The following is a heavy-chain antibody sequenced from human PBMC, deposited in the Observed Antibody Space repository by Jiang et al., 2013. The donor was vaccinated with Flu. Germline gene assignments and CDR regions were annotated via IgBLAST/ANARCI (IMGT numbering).Heavy chain of an antibody. D-gene: IGHD6-13*01. CDR1: GGTFSSYA. CDR2: IIPIFGTA. J-gene: IGHJ4*02. V-gene: IGHV1-69*01. CDR3: ARERKGYSSSWYFGLWY. Sequence: GAEVKKPGSSVKVSCKASGGTFSSYAISWVRQAPGQGLEWMGGIIPIFGTANYAQKFQGRVTITADESTSTAYMELSSLRSEDTAVYYCARERKGYSSSWYFGLWYWGQGTLVTVSS.